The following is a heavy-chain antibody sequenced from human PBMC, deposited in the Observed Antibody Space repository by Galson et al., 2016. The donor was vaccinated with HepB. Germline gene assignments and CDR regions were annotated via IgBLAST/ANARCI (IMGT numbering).Heavy chain of an antibody. D-gene: IGHD6-25*01. CDR2: ISSSSSNT. J-gene: IGHJ4*02. Sequence: SLRLSCAASGFTFSQYYVGWIRQAPGKGLEWVSYISSSSSNTNYAESVKGRFTISRDNAKNSLYLQMNGLRAEDTAVYYCARDRTSRAAVDYWGQGTLVTVSS. CDR3: ARDRTSRAAVDY. CDR1: GFTFSQYY. V-gene: IGHV3-11*06.